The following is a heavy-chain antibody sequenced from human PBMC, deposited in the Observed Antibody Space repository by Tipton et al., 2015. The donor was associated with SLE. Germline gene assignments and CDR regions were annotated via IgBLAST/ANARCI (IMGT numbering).Heavy chain of an antibody. V-gene: IGHV4-38-2*01. Sequence: TLSLTCAVSGYSISSGFYWGWIRQPPGKGVEWIGNIYHSGSTYYNPSLRSRVTVSVDTSKNQFSLNLSSVTAADTAVYYCARAIRTADSNYIDNWGPGTLVTVSS. CDR2: IYHSGST. J-gene: IGHJ4*02. D-gene: IGHD1-14*01. CDR1: GYSISSGFY. CDR3: ARAIRTADSNYIDN.